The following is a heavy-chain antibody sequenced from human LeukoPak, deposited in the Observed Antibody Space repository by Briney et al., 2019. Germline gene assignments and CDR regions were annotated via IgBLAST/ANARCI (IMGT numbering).Heavy chain of an antibody. CDR3: ARLSSLANIAARGRTWLDP. J-gene: IGHJ5*02. D-gene: IGHD6-6*01. CDR1: GGSISSSSHY. V-gene: IGHV4-39*07. CDR2: IYHSGSA. Sequence: SSETLSLTCTVSGGSISSSSHYWAWIRQPPGKGLEWIGSIYHSGSAYYIPSLKSRVTISLDMSKNQFSLKLTSVTAADTAVYYCARLSSLANIAARGRTWLDPWGQGSLVTVSS.